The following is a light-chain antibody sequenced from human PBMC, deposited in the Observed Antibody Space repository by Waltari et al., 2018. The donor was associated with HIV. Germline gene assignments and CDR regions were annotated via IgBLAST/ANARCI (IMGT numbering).Light chain of an antibody. CDR1: LRDVVGYNY. J-gene: IGLJ2*01. CDR2: GVD. CDR3: SSYTSSSTLEV. V-gene: IGLV2-14*01. Sequence: QSALTQPASVSGPPGQSITIPRSGTLRDVVGYNYVSWTQHHPGKAPKLIIHGVDNRPSGVSYRFSGSKSGNTASLTISGLLPEDEADYYCSSYTSSSTLEVFGGGTKLTVL.